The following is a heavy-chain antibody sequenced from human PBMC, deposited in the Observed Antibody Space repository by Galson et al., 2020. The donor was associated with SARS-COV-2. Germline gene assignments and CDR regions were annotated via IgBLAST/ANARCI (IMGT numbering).Heavy chain of an antibody. D-gene: IGHD2-15*01. CDR2: ISAGSTYI. CDR3: ARVGGMATTPANYYYYGLDV. Sequence: GGSLRLSCAASGFPFSSYSMNWVRQAPGKGLEWVSSISAGSTYIYYADSVTGRFTISRDNAKNSLYLQMNSLRAGDTAVYYCARVGGMATTPANYYYYGLDVWCPGTTVTVSS. CDR1: GFPFSSYS. J-gene: IGHJ6*02. V-gene: IGHV3-21*01.